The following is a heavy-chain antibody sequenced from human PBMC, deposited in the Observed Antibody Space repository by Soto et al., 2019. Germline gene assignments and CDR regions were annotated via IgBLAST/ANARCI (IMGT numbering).Heavy chain of an antibody. V-gene: IGHV4-34*01. CDR1: GGSFSGYY. CDR2: INHSGST. D-gene: IGHD6-13*01. Sequence: SETLSLTCAVYGGSFSGYYWGWIRQPPGKWLEWIGEINHSGSTNYNPSLKSRVTISVDTSKNQFSLKLSSVTAADTAVYYCARGLIAAVYFVDDYWGHGXLVTVSS. CDR3: ARGLIAAVYFVDDY. J-gene: IGHJ4*01.